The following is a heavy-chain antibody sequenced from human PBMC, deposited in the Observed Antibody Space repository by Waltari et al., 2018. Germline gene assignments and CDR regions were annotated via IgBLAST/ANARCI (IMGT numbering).Heavy chain of an antibody. J-gene: IGHJ4*02. V-gene: IGHV1-18*01. CDR2: IGPYKGRT. CDR3: ARDRKAYYYDSSGYSCRLDY. D-gene: IGHD3-22*01. CDR1: GYTFSNYG. Sequence: QVQLVQSGAEVKKPGASVKVSCKASGYTFSNYGITWVRQAHGPGLEWRGWIGPYKGRTNNAQKRQGRVTMTTDTSTSTAYMELRSRRSDDTAVYYCARDRKAYYYDSSGYSCRLDYWGQGTLVTVSS.